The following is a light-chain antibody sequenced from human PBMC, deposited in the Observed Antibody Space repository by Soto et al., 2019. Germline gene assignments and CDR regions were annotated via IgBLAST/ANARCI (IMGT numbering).Light chain of an antibody. Sequence: EIVMTPSPATLSVSPREKDTHSCRASQSVSSNLAWYQQKPGQAPRLLIYGASTRATGIPARFSGSGSGTEFTLTISSLQSEDFAVYYCQQYNNWPRTFGQGTKV. J-gene: IGKJ1*01. CDR3: QQYNNWPRT. CDR2: GAS. CDR1: QSVSSN. V-gene: IGKV3-15*01.